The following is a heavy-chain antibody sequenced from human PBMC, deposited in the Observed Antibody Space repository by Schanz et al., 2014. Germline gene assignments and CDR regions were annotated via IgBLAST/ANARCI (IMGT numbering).Heavy chain of an antibody. Sequence: QVHLQESGPGLVKPSETLSLTCTVSGGSISNNYWGWIRQPPGKGLEWIGEISHSGATNYNPSLKSRVTMSVDMFKSQFSLKLRSVTAADTAVYYCARDFFLHYDFWNGTRRWFDPWGQGTLVTVSS. CDR3: ARDFFLHYDFWNGTRRWFDP. D-gene: IGHD3-3*01. V-gene: IGHV4-59*12. CDR1: GGSISNNY. CDR2: ISHSGAT. J-gene: IGHJ5*02.